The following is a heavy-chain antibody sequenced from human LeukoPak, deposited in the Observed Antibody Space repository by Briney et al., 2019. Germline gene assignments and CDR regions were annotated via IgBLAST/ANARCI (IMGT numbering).Heavy chain of an antibody. CDR1: GFTFGSYS. J-gene: IGHJ4*02. Sequence: GGSLRLSCAASGFTFGSYSLNWVRQAPGKGREWVSAISGSGATIYYADSVRGRFTISRDNAKNSLYLQMSSLRAEDSAMYYCVREAIAASPVDYFGPWGQGTQVTVSS. CDR2: ISGSGATI. V-gene: IGHV3-21*06. D-gene: IGHD6-13*01. CDR3: VREAIAASPVDYFGP.